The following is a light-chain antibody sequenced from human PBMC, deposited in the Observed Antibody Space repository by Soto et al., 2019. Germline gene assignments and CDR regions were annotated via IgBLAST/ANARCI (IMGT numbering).Light chain of an antibody. CDR1: HKIERW. Sequence: IQMTQSPATLPASVGDRVTITCRASHKIERWTAWYQQKPRKAPSLLIFDASTLHGGVPSRCSGSGTGTDFTLTISSIQPADIANYYWQLFAIAPTFGQATKVEVK. CDR3: QLFAIAPT. V-gene: IGKV1-5*01. J-gene: IGKJ1*01. CDR2: DAS.